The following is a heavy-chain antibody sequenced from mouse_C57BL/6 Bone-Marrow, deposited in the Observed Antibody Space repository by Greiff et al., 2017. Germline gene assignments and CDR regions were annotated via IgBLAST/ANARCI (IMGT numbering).Heavy chain of an antibody. CDR3: AREGYGSLYYFDY. CDR2: IYPRSGNT. CDR1: GYTFTSYG. J-gene: IGHJ2*01. V-gene: IGHV1-81*01. Sequence: QVQLKQSGAELARPGASVKLSCKASGYTFTSYGISWVKQRTGQGLEWIGEIYPRSGNTYYNEKFKGKATLTADKSSSTAYMELRSLTSEDSAVYFCAREGYGSLYYFDYWGQGTTLTVSS. D-gene: IGHD1-1*01.